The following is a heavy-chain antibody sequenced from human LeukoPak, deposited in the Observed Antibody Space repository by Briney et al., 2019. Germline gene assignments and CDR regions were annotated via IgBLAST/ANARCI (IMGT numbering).Heavy chain of an antibody. CDR2: INHSGST. CDR3: ARGPRHCSSTSCYMAY. D-gene: IGHD2-2*02. V-gene: IGHV4-34*01. CDR1: GGSFSGYY. J-gene: IGHJ4*02. Sequence: SETLSLTCAVYGGSFSGYYWSWIRQPPGKGLEWIGEINHSGSTNYNPSLKSRVTVSVDTSKNQFSLKLSSVTAADTAVYYCARGPRHCSSTSCYMAYWGQGTLVTVSS.